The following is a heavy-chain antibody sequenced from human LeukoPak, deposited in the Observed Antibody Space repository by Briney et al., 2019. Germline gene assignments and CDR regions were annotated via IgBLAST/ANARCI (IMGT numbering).Heavy chain of an antibody. V-gene: IGHV3-23*01. D-gene: IGHD3-16*01. CDR1: GFTFSSYA. CDR2: IIDNGYIT. CDR3: SKLGGQEVHNYYVAV. J-gene: IGHJ6*03. Sequence: GGSLRLSCAASGFTFSSYAMSWVRQAPGKGLEWVSGIIDNGYITYYANSVRGRFTISRDNSKNTLFLQMNSLRAEDTAVYYCSKLGGQEVHNYYVAVWGKGTTVAVSS.